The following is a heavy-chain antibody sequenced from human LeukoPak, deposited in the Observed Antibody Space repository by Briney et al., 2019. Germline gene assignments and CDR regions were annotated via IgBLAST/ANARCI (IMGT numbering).Heavy chain of an antibody. V-gene: IGHV4-31*03. J-gene: IGHJ6*02. CDR2: IYYSGST. CDR1: GGSISSGGYY. Sequence: PSETLSLTCTVSGGSISSGGYYWSWIRQHPGKGLEWIGYIYYSGSTYYNPSLKSRVTISVDTSKNQFSLKLSSVTAADTAVYYCARHSSSWPHGYYYYYYGMDVWGQGTTVTVSS. D-gene: IGHD6-13*01. CDR3: ARHSSSWPHGYYYYYYGMDV.